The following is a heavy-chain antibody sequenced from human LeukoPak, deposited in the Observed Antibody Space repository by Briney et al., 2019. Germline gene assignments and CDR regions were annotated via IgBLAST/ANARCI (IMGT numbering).Heavy chain of an antibody. V-gene: IGHV3-30*03. Sequence: GGSLRLSCAASGFTFSTYGMHWVRQAPGKGLEWVAVIPDNGINQYYVDSVKGRFTISRDNSKNTLYLQMNSLRDEDTAVYYCAGGLLGCRGGSCYPTDYWGQGTLVTVSS. D-gene: IGHD2-15*01. CDR3: AGGLLGCRGGSCYPTDY. CDR2: IPDNGINQ. J-gene: IGHJ4*02. CDR1: GFTFSTYG.